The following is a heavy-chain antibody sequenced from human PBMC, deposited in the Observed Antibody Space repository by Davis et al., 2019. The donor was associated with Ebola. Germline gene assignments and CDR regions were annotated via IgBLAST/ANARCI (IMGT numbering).Heavy chain of an antibody. J-gene: IGHJ4*02. CDR3: ARAVDDYSNYYYFDY. CDR2: IYYSGST. CDR1: GGSFSGYY. D-gene: IGHD4-11*01. V-gene: IGHV4-31*11. Sequence: SETLSLTCAVYGGSFSGYYWSWIRQHPGKGLEWIGYIYYSGSTYYNPSLKSRVTISVDTSKNQFSLKLSSVTAADTAVYYCARAVDDYSNYYYFDYWGQGTLVTVSS.